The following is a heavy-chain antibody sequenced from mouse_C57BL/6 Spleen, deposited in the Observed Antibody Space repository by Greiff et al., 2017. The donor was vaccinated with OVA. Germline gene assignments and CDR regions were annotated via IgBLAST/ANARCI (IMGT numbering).Heavy chain of an antibody. CDR2: ISSGSSTI. D-gene: IGHD4-1*01. V-gene: IGHV5-17*01. CDR3: ASGTPFAY. CDR1: GFTFSDYG. Sequence: EVQLQESGGGLVKPGGSLKLSCAASGFTFSDYGMHWVRQAPEKGLEWVAYISSGSSTIYYADTVKGRFTISRDNAKNTLFLQMTSLRSEDTAMYYCASGTPFAYWGQGTLVTVSA. J-gene: IGHJ3*01.